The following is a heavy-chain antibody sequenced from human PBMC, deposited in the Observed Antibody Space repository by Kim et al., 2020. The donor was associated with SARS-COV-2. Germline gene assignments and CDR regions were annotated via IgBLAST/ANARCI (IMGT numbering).Heavy chain of an antibody. D-gene: IGHD3-10*01. J-gene: IGHJ4*02. CDR2: T. Sequence: TNYNPSLKSRLTISMDTSKSHFSLNLNSVTAADTAVYYCATLRFGDSDFDYWGQGALVTVSS. V-gene: IGHV4-61*03. CDR3: ATLRFGDSDFDY.